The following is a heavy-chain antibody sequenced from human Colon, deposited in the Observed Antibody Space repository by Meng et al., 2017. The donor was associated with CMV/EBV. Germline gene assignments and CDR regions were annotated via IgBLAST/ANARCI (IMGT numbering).Heavy chain of an antibody. J-gene: IGHJ4*02. CDR1: GFDFSGYA. V-gene: IGHV3-30*01. D-gene: IGHD3-10*01. CDR2: ISFDGGEQ. Sequence: LKISCVASGFDFSGYAMNWVRQTPDKALQWVAKISFDGGEQFYAPSLEGRFTVSRDNSEQTLYLEMTSLRPEDTGLYFCAGFWGSDSWGQGTLVTVSS. CDR3: AGFWGSDS.